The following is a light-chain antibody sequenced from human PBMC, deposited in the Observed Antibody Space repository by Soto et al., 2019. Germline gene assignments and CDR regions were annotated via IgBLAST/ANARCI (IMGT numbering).Light chain of an antibody. V-gene: IGLV2-23*01. J-gene: IGLJ2*01. CDR1: SSDVGAYNL. CDR3: CSYAGSRTFV. Sequence: QSALTQPASVSGSPEQSITISSTGTSSDVGAYNLVSWYQQHPGKAPRLIIYEGSKRPSGISHRFSGSKSDNTASLTISGLRAEDEAHYHCCSYAGSRTFVFGGGTKLTVL. CDR2: EGS.